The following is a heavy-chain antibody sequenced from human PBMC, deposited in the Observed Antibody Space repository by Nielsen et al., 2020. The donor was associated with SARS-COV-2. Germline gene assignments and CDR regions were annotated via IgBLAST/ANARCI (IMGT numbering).Heavy chain of an antibody. D-gene: IGHD2-2*02. CDR1: GFTFSSYG. CDR2: ISYDGSNK. Sequence: GGSLRLSCAASGFTFSSYGMHWVRQAPGKGLEWVAVISYDGSNKYYADSVKGRFTISRDNSKNTLYLQMNSLRAEDTAVYYCAKEIYTPYYFDYWGQGTLVTVSS. CDR3: AKEIYTPYYFDY. J-gene: IGHJ4*02. V-gene: IGHV3-30*18.